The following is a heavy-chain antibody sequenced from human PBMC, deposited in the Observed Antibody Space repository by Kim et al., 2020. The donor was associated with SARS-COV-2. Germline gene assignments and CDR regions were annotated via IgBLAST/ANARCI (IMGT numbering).Heavy chain of an antibody. CDR3: ARGGSITGTTQLFDY. Sequence: SETMSLTCTVSGGSISSYYWSWIRQPAGKGLEWIGRIYTSGSTNYNPSLKSRVTMSVDTSKNQFSLKLSSVTAADTAVYYCARGGSITGTTQLFDYWGQGTLVTVSS. CDR2: IYTSGST. D-gene: IGHD1-7*01. V-gene: IGHV4-4*07. J-gene: IGHJ4*02. CDR1: GGSISSYY.